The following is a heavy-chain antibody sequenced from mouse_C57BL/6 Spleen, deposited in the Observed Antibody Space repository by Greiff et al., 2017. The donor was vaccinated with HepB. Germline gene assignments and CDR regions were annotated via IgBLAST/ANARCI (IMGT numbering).Heavy chain of an antibody. CDR1: GYPFSSYW. V-gene: IGHV1-80*01. CDR2: IYPGDGDT. CDR3: ARRGTGTWSFDY. J-gene: IGHJ2*01. D-gene: IGHD4-1*01. Sequence: VKLMESGAELVKPGASVKISCKASGYPFSSYWMNWVKQRPGKGLEWIGQIYPGDGDTNYNGKFKGKATLTADKSSSTAYMQLSSLTSEDSAVYFCARRGTGTWSFDYWGQGTTLTVSS.